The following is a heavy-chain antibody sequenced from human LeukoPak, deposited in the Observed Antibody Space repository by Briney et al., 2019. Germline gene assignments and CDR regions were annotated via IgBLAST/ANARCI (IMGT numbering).Heavy chain of an antibody. Sequence: SETLSLTCTVSGYSISSGYYWGWIRQPPGKGLEWIGSIYHSGSTYYNPSLKSRVTISVDTSKNQFSLKLSSVTAADTAVYYCASHDLWSGPIQPPRYWGQGTLVTVSS. D-gene: IGHD3-3*01. J-gene: IGHJ4*02. CDR2: IYHSGST. CDR1: GYSISSGYY. V-gene: IGHV4-38-2*02. CDR3: ASHDLWSGPIQPPRY.